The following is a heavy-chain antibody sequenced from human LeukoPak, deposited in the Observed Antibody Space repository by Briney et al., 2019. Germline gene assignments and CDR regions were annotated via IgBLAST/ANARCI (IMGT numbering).Heavy chain of an antibody. J-gene: IGHJ4*02. CDR1: GCTVSSNY. V-gene: IGHV3-53*01. CDR2: IYSGGST. CDR3: ARRRARHYFDY. Sequence: PGGSLRLSCAASGCTVSSNYMSWVRQAPGKGLEWVSVIYSGGSTYCADSVKGRFTISRDNSKNTLYLQMNSLRAEDTAVYYCARRRARHYFDYWGQGTLVTVSS.